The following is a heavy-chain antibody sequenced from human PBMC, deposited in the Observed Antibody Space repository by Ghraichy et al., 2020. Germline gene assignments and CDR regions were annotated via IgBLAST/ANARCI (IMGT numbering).Heavy chain of an antibody. CDR3: AKGAIHYYYRLDV. Sequence: GGSLRLSCAASGFTLRSYTLTWVRQPPGKGLEWVSGISGDGDRTDYADSVKGRFTISKDNSKNTLYLQMNKLRVEDTALYYCAKGAIHYYYRLDVWGQGTKV. CDR2: ISGDGDRT. D-gene: IGHD3-3*01. V-gene: IGHV3-23*01. J-gene: IGHJ6*02. CDR1: GFTLRSYT.